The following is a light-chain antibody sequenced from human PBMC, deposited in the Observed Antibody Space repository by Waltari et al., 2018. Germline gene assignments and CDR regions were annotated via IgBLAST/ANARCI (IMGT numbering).Light chain of an antibody. CDR2: DAS. CDR1: ESVRRA. V-gene: IGKV3-20*01. Sequence: EIVLTQSPGTLSLSPGESATLTCRASESVRRALAWYQQRPGQAPRLLIYDASDRATGIPDRVSGSGSGTDFSLTISRLEPEDFALYYCQHYRSMPVTFGQGTKVEIK. CDR3: QHYRSMPVT. J-gene: IGKJ1*01.